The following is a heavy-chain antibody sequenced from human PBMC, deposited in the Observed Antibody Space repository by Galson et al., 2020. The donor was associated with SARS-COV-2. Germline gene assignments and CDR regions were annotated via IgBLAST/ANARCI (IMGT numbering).Heavy chain of an antibody. Sequence: SLKISCAVSGFIFENYAMHWVRQVPGKGLEWVSGINWNSGGRDYAGSVKGRFTISRDNAKNSLYLQMNSLRPEDTAVYYCAKDKVAAAPYWHFYLWGRGTLVTVSS. J-gene: IGHJ2*01. D-gene: IGHD2-15*01. CDR2: INWNSGGR. CDR1: GFIFENYA. CDR3: AKDKVAAAPYWHFYL. V-gene: IGHV3-9*01.